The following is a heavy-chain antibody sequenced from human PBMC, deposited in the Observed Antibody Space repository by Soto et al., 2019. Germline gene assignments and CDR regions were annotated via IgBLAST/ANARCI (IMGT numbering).Heavy chain of an antibody. Sequence: GGSLRLSCAASGFTFSSYAMSWVRQAPGKGLEWVSAISGSGGSTYYADSVKGRFTISRDNSKNTLYLQMNSLRAEDTAVYYCAKAGGDYGASYYYYYYMDVWGKGTTVTVSS. CDR3: AKAGGDYGASYYYYYYMDV. V-gene: IGHV3-23*01. CDR1: GFTFSSYA. J-gene: IGHJ6*03. D-gene: IGHD4-17*01. CDR2: ISGSGGST.